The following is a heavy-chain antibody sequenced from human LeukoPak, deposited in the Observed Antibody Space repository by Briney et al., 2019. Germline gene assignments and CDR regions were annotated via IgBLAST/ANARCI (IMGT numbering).Heavy chain of an antibody. D-gene: IGHD3-3*01. V-gene: IGHV1-69*05. J-gene: IGHJ6*03. CDR3: ARGGGFWSDLNYYYYMDV. Sequence: ASVKVSCKASGGTFSSYAISWVRQAPGQGLEWMGGIIPIFGTANYAQKFQGRVTITTDESTSTAYMGLSSLRSEDTAVYYCARGGGFWSDLNYYYYMDVWGKGTTVTVSS. CDR1: GGTFSSYA. CDR2: IIPIFGTA.